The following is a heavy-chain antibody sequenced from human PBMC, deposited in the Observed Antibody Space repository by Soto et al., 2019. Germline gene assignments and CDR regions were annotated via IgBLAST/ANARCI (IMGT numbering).Heavy chain of an antibody. CDR2: ISVYNGNT. J-gene: IGHJ6*02. V-gene: IGHV1-18*01. D-gene: IGHD5-12*01. CDR1: GYTFTSYG. Sequence: ASVKVSCKASGYTFTSYGISWVRQAPGQGLEWMGWISVYNGNTNYAQKLQGRVTMTTDTSTSIAYMELRSLRSDDTAVYYCARDRVDIVATSYYYVMDVWGQGTTVTVSS. CDR3: ARDRVDIVATSYYYVMDV.